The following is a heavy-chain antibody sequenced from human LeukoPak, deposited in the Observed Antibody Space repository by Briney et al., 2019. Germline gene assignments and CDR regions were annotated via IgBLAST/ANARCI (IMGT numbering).Heavy chain of an antibody. CDR3: AKDQWLVLDY. J-gene: IGHJ4*02. CDR1: GFTSSSYG. CDR2: IRYDGSNN. Sequence: GGSLRLSCAASGFTSSSYGMHWVRQDPGKGLEWVAFIRYDGSNNYYADSVKGRFTISRDNSKNTVYLQMNSLRAEDTAVYSCAKDQWLVLDYWGQGTLVTVSS. D-gene: IGHD6-19*01. V-gene: IGHV3-30*02.